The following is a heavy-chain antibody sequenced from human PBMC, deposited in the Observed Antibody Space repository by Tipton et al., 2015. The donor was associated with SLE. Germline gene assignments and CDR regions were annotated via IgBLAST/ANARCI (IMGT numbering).Heavy chain of an antibody. CDR2: ISYGGGS. J-gene: IGHJ6*03. V-gene: IGHV4-59*01. Sequence: TLSLTCSVSGGSISSNYWIWIRQPPGKGLEWIGYISYGGGSNYNPSLKRRVTISVDTSKNQFSLKLNSVTAADTAVYYCASIGPIYYYYYYMDVWGKGTTVMVSS. CDR3: ASIGPIYYYYYYMDV. CDR1: GGSISSNY.